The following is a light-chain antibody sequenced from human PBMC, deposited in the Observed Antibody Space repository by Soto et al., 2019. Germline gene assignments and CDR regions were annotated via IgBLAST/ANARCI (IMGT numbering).Light chain of an antibody. CDR3: CSYAGSSTYV. J-gene: IGLJ1*01. V-gene: IGLV2-23*01. CDR2: EGS. CDR1: SSDVGNYDL. Sequence: QSALTQPVSVSGSPGQSITISCTGTSSDVGNYDLVSWYQQLPGKAPKFILYEGSKRPSGVSNRFSGSKSGNTASLTISGLQAEDEADYYCCSYAGSSTYVFGTGTKVTVL.